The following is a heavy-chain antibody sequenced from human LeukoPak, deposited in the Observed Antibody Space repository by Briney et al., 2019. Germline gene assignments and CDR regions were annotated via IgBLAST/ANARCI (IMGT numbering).Heavy chain of an antibody. CDR3: GYGSGNYNDY. V-gene: IGHV3-21*01. D-gene: IGHD3-10*01. Sequence: PGGSLRLSCAASGFTFSRNTMNWVRQAPGKGLEWVSSIGTSSNYIYYADSVKGRFTVSRDDAKNSLYLQMNSLRAEDTAVYFCGYGSGNYNDYWGQGTLVTVSS. CDR2: IGTSSNYI. CDR1: GFTFSRNT. J-gene: IGHJ4*02.